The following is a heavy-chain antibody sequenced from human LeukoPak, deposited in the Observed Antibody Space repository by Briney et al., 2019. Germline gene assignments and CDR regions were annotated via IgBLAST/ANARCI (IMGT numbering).Heavy chain of an antibody. CDR1: GYNFSRHW. CDR2: IYPGDSDT. D-gene: IGHD2-21*02. J-gene: IGHJ4*02. CDR3: ARLVVTPTYDY. V-gene: IGHV5-51*01. Sequence: GESLKISCQGSGYNFSRHWIGWVRQMPGKGLEWMAIIYPGDSDTRYSPSFQGQVSISADKSINTAYLQWSSLKASDTAMYYCARLVVTPTYDYWGQGSLATVSS.